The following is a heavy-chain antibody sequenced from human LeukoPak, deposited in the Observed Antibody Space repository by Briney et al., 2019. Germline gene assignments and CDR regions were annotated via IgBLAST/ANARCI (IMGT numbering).Heavy chain of an antibody. Sequence: GASVKVSCKASGGTFSSYAISWVRQAPGQGLEWMGGIIPIFGTANYAQKFQGRVTITADESTSTAHMELSSLGSEDTAVYYCAREDYGDYEAQPWGQGTLVTVSS. D-gene: IGHD4-17*01. CDR1: GGTFSSYA. V-gene: IGHV1-69*13. J-gene: IGHJ5*02. CDR3: AREDYGDYEAQP. CDR2: IIPIFGTA.